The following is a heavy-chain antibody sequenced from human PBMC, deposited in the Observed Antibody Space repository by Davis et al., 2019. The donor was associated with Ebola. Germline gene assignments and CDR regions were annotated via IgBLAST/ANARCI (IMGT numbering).Heavy chain of an antibody. D-gene: IGHD6-13*01. Sequence: MPSETLSLTCTVSGGSISAYYWSWIRQPPGKALECIGYIYYSGSTNYNPSLKSRVTISVDTSKNQFSLKLSSVTAADTAVYYCARDNPYSSSWYGLSYYYYGMDVWGQGTTVTVSS. CDR3: ARDNPYSSSWYGLSYYYYGMDV. CDR1: GGSISAYY. V-gene: IGHV4-59*01. CDR2: IYYSGST. J-gene: IGHJ6*02.